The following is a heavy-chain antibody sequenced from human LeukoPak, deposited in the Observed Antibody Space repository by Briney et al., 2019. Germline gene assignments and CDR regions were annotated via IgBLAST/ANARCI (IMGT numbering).Heavy chain of an antibody. Sequence: PSETLSLTCAVYGGSFSGYYWSWIRQPPGKGLEWIGEINHSGSTNYNPSLKSRVTISVDTSKNQFSLKLSSVTAADTAVYYCARTIRRDGYNGSVSKSASNDYWGQGTLVTVSS. CDR1: GGSFSGYY. V-gene: IGHV4-34*01. D-gene: IGHD5-24*01. J-gene: IGHJ4*02. CDR2: INHSGST. CDR3: ARTIRRDGYNGSVSKSASNDY.